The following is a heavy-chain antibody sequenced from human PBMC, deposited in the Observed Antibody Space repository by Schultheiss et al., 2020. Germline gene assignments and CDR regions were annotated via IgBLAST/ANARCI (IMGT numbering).Heavy chain of an antibody. CDR1: GGSISSGGYY. Sequence: SETLSLTCTVSGGSISSGGYYWSWIRQHPGKGLEWIGYIYYSGSTYYNPSLKSRVTISVDTSKNQFSPKLSSVTAADTAVYYCARGVIVVVTARQYFDYWGQGTLVTVSA. V-gene: IGHV4-31*03. D-gene: IGHD2-21*02. J-gene: IGHJ4*02. CDR3: ARGVIVVVTARQYFDY. CDR2: IYYSGST.